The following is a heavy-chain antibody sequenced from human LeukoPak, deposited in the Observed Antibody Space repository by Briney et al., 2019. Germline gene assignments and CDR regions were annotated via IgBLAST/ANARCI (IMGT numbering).Heavy chain of an antibody. Sequence: AGGSLRLSCAASGFTFRNHGMHWVRQAPGKGLKWVAVIWYDGSDKYYADSVKGRFAISRDNSKSMLYLQMDSLRAEDTAVYYCAKNPDSSGYYYIYFDYWGQGTLVTVSS. V-gene: IGHV3-33*06. J-gene: IGHJ4*02. CDR1: GFTFRNHG. CDR2: IWYDGSDK. CDR3: AKNPDSSGYYYIYFDY. D-gene: IGHD3-22*01.